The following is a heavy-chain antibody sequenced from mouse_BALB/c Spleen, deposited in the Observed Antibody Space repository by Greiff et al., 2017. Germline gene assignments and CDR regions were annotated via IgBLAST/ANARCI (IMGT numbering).Heavy chain of an antibody. Sequence: VQLQQSGAELVRPGTSVKLSCKASGYAFTNYLIEWVKQRPGQGLEWIGVINPGSGGTNYNEKFKGKATLTADKSSSTAYMQLSSLTSEDSAVYFCAREDSNYFDYWGQGTTLTVSS. CDR1: GYAFTNYL. J-gene: IGHJ2*01. CDR3: AREDSNYFDY. D-gene: IGHD2-5*01. CDR2: INPGSGGT. V-gene: IGHV1-54*01.